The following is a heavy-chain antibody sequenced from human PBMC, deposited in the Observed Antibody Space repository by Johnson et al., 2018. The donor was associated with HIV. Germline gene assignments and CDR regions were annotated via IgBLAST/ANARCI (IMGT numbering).Heavy chain of an antibody. CDR1: GFTFSSYA. Sequence: QVQLVESGGGVVQPGRSLRLSCAASGFTFSSYAMHWVRQAPGKGLEWVAVISYDGSNKYYADSVKGRFTISRDNSKNTLYLQMNSLRAEDTAVYYCAKDRPHYSDSSGYPVRDAFDIWGQGTMVTVSS. CDR2: ISYDGSNK. J-gene: IGHJ3*02. V-gene: IGHV3-30*04. CDR3: AKDRPHYSDSSGYPVRDAFDI. D-gene: IGHD3-22*01.